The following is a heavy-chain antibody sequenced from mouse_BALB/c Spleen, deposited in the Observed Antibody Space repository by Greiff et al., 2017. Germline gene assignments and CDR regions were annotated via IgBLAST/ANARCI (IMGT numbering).Heavy chain of an antibody. J-gene: IGHJ4*01. D-gene: IGHD2-1*01. CDR1: GFAFSSYD. CDR3: ARQAYGNYDAMDY. Sequence: EVKVVESGGGLVKPGGSLKLSCAASGFAFSSYDMSWVRQTPEKRLEWVAYISSGGGSTYYPDTVKGRFTISRDNAKNTLYLQMSSLKSEDTAMYYCARQAYGNYDAMDYWGQGTSVTVSS. CDR2: ISSGGGST. V-gene: IGHV5-12-1*01.